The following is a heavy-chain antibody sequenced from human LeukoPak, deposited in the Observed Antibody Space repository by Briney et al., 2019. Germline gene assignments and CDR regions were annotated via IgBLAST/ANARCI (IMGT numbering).Heavy chain of an antibody. V-gene: IGHV3-23*01. CDR2: ISGSGHST. D-gene: IGHD3-9*01. J-gene: IGHJ4*02. Sequence: GGSLRLSCAASGFTFTSSAMSWVRQAPGTGLEWVSAISGSGHSTDYADSVKGRFTVSRDNSKNTLYLQMNSLRAEDTAVYFCAKEPHMLTRYYTDYFDCWGQGTLVTVSS. CDR3: AKEPHMLTRYYTDYFDC. CDR1: GFTFTSSA.